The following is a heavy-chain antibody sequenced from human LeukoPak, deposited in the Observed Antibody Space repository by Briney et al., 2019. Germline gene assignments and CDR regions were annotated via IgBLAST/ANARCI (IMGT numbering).Heavy chain of an antibody. CDR1: GGSFSGYY. D-gene: IGHD4-17*01. J-gene: IGHJ4*02. Sequence: KPSETLSLTCAVYGGSFSGYYWSWIRQPPGKGLEWIGEINHSGSTNYNPSLKSRVTISVDTSKNQFSLKLSSVTVADTAVYYCARLSVGDYDYWGQGTLVTVSS. CDR3: ARLSVGDYDY. CDR2: INHSGST. V-gene: IGHV4-34*01.